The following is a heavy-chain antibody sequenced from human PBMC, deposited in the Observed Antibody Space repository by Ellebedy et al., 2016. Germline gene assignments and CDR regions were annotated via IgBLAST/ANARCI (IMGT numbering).Heavy chain of an antibody. V-gene: IGHV3-9*01. CDR2: INWNRGSM. CDR1: GFTFADYA. J-gene: IGHJ4*02. D-gene: IGHD6-19*01. Sequence: GGSLRLSCAASGFTFADYAMHWVRQAPGKGLEWVSGINWNRGSMAYADSVKGRFTISRDNAKNSLYLQMNSLRAEDTAIYYCARAALGQWLAYYFDYWGQGILVTVSS. CDR3: ARAALGQWLAYYFDY.